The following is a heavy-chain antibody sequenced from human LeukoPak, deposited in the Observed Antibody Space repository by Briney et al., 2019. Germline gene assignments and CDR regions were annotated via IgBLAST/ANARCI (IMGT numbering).Heavy chain of an antibody. J-gene: IGHJ4*02. V-gene: IGHV3-64*01. Sequence: GGSLRLSCAASGFTFSSYAMHWVRQAPGKGLEYVSAISSNGGSTYYANSVKGRFTISRDNSKNTLYLQMGSLRAEDMAVYYCARARRRGVILHYFDYWGQGTLVTVSS. CDR3: ARARRRGVILHYFDY. CDR1: GFTFSSYA. CDR2: ISSNGGST. D-gene: IGHD3-10*01.